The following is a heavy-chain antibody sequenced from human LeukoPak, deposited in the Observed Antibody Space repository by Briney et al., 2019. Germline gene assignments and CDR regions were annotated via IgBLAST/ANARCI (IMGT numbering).Heavy chain of an antibody. CDR1: GGSFNGYY. V-gene: IGHV4-34*01. CDR3: ARSVYYYYMDV. J-gene: IGHJ6*03. CDR2: INHSGST. Sequence: SETLSLTCGVYGGSFNGYYWSWIRQPPGKGLEWIGEINHSGSTNYNPSLKSRVTISVDTSKNQFSLKLSSVTAADTAVYYCARSVYYYYMDVWGKGTTVTVSS.